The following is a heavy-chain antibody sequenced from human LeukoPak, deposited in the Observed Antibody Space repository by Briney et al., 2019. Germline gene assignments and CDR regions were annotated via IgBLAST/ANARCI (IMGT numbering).Heavy chain of an antibody. Sequence: GGSLRLSCAASGNYWMHWVRQAPGKGLEWVAVIWYDGSNKYYADSVKGRFTISRDNSKNTLYLQMNSLRAEDTAVYYCAKEGGELLAFDYWGQGTLVTVSS. CDR1: GNYW. J-gene: IGHJ4*02. V-gene: IGHV3-33*06. CDR2: IWYDGSNK. D-gene: IGHD1-26*01. CDR3: AKEGGELLAFDY.